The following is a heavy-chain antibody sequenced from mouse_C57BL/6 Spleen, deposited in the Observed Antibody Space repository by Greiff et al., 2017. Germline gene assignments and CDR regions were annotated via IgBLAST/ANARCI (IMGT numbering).Heavy chain of an antibody. V-gene: IGHV10-1*01. CDR2: IRSKSNNYAT. CDR3: VSYYGNYAWFAY. CDR1: GFSFNTYA. J-gene: IGHJ3*01. D-gene: IGHD2-1*01. Sequence: EVHLVESGGGLVQPKGSLKLSCAASGFSFNTYAMNWVRQAPGKGLEWVARIRSKSNNYATYYADSVKDRFTISRDDSESMLYLQMNNLKTEDTAMYYCVSYYGNYAWFAYWGQGTLVTVSA.